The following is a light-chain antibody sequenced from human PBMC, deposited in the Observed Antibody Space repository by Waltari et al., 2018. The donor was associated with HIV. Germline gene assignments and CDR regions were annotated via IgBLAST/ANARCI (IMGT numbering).Light chain of an antibody. V-gene: IGLV3-9*01. CDR1: TLGRLN. CDR3: QVRVSNTVV. J-gene: IGLJ2*01. CDR2: RDN. Sequence: SYDLTQPLSVFVALGRPATITCGGNTLGRLNVCRYQQKPGQAPLLIIHRDNTRPSGIAERFSGSNSGNTATLTIGRAQAGDEADYYCQVRVSNTVVFGGGTNLTVL.